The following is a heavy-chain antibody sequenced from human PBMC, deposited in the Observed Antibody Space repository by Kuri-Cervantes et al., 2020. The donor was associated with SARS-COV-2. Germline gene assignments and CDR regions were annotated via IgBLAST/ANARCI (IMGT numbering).Heavy chain of an antibody. CDR2: IKQDGSEK. CDR1: GFTFSSYW. Sequence: GESLKISCAASGFTFSSYWMSWVRQAPGEGLEWVANIKQDGSEKYYVDSVKGRFTISRDNAKNSLYLQMNSLRAEDTAVYYCARVVYSSYPGGLRVWGKGTTVTVSS. D-gene: IGHD6-6*01. CDR3: ARVVYSSYPGGLRV. V-gene: IGHV3-7*01. J-gene: IGHJ6*04.